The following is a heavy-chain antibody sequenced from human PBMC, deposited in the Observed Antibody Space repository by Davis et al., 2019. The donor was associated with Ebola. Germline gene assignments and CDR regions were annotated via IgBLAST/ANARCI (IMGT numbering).Heavy chain of an antibody. CDR2: ITTSSGTI. CDR3: ARVASGDWYFDL. Sequence: PGGSLRLSCVTSGFTFSSSAMNWIRQAPGKGLEWVSFITTSSGTIYYADSVKGRFTISRDNAKNSLFLQMNSLRAEDTAVYYCARVASGDWYFDLWGRGTLVTVSS. CDR1: GFTFSSSA. V-gene: IGHV3-48*04. D-gene: IGHD5-12*01. J-gene: IGHJ2*01.